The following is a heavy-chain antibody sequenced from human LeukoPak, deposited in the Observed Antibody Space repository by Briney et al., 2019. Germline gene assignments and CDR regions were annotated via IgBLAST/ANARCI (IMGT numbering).Heavy chain of an antibody. D-gene: IGHD2-21*02. Sequence: SVKVSCKASGYRFISNYIQWVRQAPGLGPEWMGWMHPGNGNTRYAEKFQGRVTMTRDTSINTAYMDLSSLRSDDTAVYYCAREGSYCVGGDCYSFDFWGQGTLITVTS. CDR3: AREGSYCVGGDCYSFDF. V-gene: IGHV1-2*02. CDR1: GYRFISNY. CDR2: MHPGNGNT. J-gene: IGHJ4*02.